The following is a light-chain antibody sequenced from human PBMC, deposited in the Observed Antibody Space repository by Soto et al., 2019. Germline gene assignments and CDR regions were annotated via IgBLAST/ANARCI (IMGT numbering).Light chain of an antibody. CDR2: NTS. J-gene: IGLJ1*01. CDR1: TGAVTSGYY. CDR3: LLYYGGAYV. Sequence: QPVVTQEPSLTVSPGGTVTLTCASSTGAVTSGYYPNWFQQKPGQAPRALIYNTSNKHSWTPARFSGSLLGGKAALTLSGVQPEDEAEYYCLLYYGGAYVFGTGTKLTVL. V-gene: IGLV7-43*01.